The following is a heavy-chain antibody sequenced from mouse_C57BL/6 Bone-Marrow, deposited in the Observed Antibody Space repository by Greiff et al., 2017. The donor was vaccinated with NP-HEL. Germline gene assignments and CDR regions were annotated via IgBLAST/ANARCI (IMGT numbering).Heavy chain of an antibody. CDR1: GFTFSDFY. V-gene: IGHV7-1*01. CDR3: ARDARCDYGYAMDY. CDR2: SRNKANDYTT. J-gene: IGHJ4*01. D-gene: IGHD2-4*01. Sequence: EVKLVESGGGLVQSGRSLRLSCATSGFTFSDFYMEWVRRAPGKGLEWIAASRNKANDYTTEYSASVKGRFIVSRDTSQSILYLQMNALRAEDTAIYYCARDARCDYGYAMDYWGQGTSVTVSS.